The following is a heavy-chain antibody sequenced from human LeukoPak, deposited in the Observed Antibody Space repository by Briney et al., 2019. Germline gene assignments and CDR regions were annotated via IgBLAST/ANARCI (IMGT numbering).Heavy chain of an antibody. J-gene: IGHJ4*02. Sequence: SETLSLTCTVSGYSISSGDYWGWIRQPPGQGLEWIGSIYHSGRTYYNPSLKSRVTISVDTSKNQVSLNLTSVTAADTAVYYCAREHSSGYYHFDYWGQGTLVTVSS. CDR3: AREHSSGYYHFDY. CDR1: GYSISSGDY. V-gene: IGHV4-38-2*02. CDR2: IYHSGRT. D-gene: IGHD3-22*01.